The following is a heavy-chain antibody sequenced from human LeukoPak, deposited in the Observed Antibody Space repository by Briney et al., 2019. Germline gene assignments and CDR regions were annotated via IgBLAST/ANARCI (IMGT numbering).Heavy chain of an antibody. CDR1: GGSFSGYY. V-gene: IGHV4-34*01. J-gene: IGHJ4*02. Sequence: SETLSLTCVVYGGSFSGYYWSWIRQPPGKGLEWIGEINHSGSTNYNPSLKSRVTISVDTSKNQFSLKLSSETAADTAVYYCQAYYGSGFGDYWGQGTLVTVSS. CDR2: INHSGST. CDR3: QAYYGSGFGDY. D-gene: IGHD3-10*01.